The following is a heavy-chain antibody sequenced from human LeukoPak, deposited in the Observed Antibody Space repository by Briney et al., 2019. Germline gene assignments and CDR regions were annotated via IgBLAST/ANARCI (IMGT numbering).Heavy chain of an antibody. Sequence: GESLKISCKGSGYSFTSYWIGWVRQMPGKGLEWMGIIYPGGSDTRYSPSFQGQVTISADKSISTAYLQWSSLKASDTAMYYCAKTTYYYGSGSYPETNNWFDPWGQGTLVTVSS. J-gene: IGHJ5*02. CDR1: GYSFTSYW. D-gene: IGHD3-10*01. CDR3: AKTTYYYGSGSYPETNNWFDP. V-gene: IGHV5-51*01. CDR2: IYPGGSDT.